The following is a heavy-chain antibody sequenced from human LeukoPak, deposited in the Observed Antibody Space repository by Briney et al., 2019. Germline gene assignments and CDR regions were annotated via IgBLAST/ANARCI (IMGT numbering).Heavy chain of an antibody. CDR3: ARDVYSRGWYTAYYFDY. Sequence: ASVKVSCKASGYTFTSYGISWVRQAPGQGLEWMGWISAYNGNTNYAQKLQGRVTMTTDTSTSTAYMELRSLRSDDTAVYYCARDVYSRGWYTAYYFDYWGQGTLVTVSS. V-gene: IGHV1-18*01. J-gene: IGHJ4*02. D-gene: IGHD6-19*01. CDR1: GYTFTSYG. CDR2: ISAYNGNT.